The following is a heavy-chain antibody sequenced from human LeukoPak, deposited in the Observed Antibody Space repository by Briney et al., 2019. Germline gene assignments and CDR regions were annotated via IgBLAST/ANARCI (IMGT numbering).Heavy chain of an antibody. CDR2: IYYSGST. J-gene: IGHJ4*02. Sequence: PSETLSLTCTVSGGSISSYYWSWIRQPPGKGLEWIGYIYYSGSTNYNPSLKSRVTISVDTSKNQFSLKLSSVTAADMAVYYCARASPLNYDILTGYVYYFDYWGQGTLVTVSS. CDR1: GGSISSYY. V-gene: IGHV4-59*01. CDR3: ARASPLNYDILTGYVYYFDY. D-gene: IGHD3-9*01.